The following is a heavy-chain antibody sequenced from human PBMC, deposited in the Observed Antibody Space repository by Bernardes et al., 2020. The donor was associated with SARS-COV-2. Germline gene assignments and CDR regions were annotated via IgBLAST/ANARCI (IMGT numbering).Heavy chain of an antibody. CDR1: GFTIRTNY. CDR2: IYSDGSH. Sequence: GGSLRLSCAASGFTIRTNYMRWVRQAPGPGLEWVSVIYSDGSHYYADSLKGRFTISRDNYKNTLYLQMNSLGAEDTAVYYCARTNVGDRTDYFDYWGQGSLVTGSA. V-gene: IGHV3-53*01. D-gene: IGHD3-10*01. CDR3: ARTNVGDRTDYFDY. J-gene: IGHJ4*02.